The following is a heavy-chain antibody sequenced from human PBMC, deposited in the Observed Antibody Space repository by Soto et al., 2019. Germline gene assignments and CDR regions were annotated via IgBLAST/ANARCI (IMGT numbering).Heavy chain of an antibody. CDR2: ISSSGSTI. CDR3: ARAVMAQGSTIFAY. CDR1: GFTFSNYY. Sequence: GGSLRLSCAASGFTFSNYYMSWIRQAPGKGLEWVSYISSSGSTIYYADSVKGRFTISRDNAKNSLYLQMNSLKTEDTAVYYCARAVMAQGSTIFAYWGQGTLVTVSS. V-gene: IGHV3-11*01. D-gene: IGHD3-16*01. J-gene: IGHJ4*02.